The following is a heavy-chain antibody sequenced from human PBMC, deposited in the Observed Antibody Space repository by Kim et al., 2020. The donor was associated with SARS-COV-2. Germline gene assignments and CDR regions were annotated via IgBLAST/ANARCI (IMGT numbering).Heavy chain of an antibody. V-gene: IGHV4-59*13. Sequence: SETLSLTCTVSGDSISSYYWSWIRQPPGKGLEWIGYIYYTGTTNYNPSLKSRVTISVDTSKNQFSLKLNSVTAADTAVFYCARARAGYPYYFDYWGQGTL. CDR2: IYYTGTT. D-gene: IGHD5-18*01. J-gene: IGHJ4*02. CDR3: ARARAGYPYYFDY. CDR1: GDSISSYY.